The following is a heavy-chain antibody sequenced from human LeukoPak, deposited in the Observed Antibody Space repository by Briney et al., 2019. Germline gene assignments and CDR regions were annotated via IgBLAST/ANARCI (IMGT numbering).Heavy chain of an antibody. CDR2: IYYSGST. D-gene: IGHD6-13*01. J-gene: IGHJ5*02. CDR1: GGSISSSSYY. CDR3: ARGEWQQLVGTT. V-gene: IGHV4-39*07. Sequence: SETLSLTCTVSGGSISSSSYYWGWIRQPPGKGLEWIGSIYYSGSTYYNPSLKSRVTISVDTSKNQFSLKLSSVTAADTAVYYCARGEWQQLVGTTWGQGTLVTVSS.